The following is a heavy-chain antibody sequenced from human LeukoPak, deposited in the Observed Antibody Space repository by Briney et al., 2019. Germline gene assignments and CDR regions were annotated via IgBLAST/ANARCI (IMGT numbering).Heavy chain of an antibody. V-gene: IGHV1-24*01. J-gene: IGHJ6*02. D-gene: IGHD6-19*01. Sequence: ASVKVSCKVSGYTLTELSMHWVRQAPGKGLEWMGGFDPEDGETIYAQKFQGRVTMTEDTSTDTAYMELSSLRPEDTAVYYCATERLRYSSVNRGLETYYYYYYGMDVWGQGTTVTVSS. CDR1: GYTLTELS. CDR2: FDPEDGET. CDR3: ATERLRYSSVNRGLETYYYYYYGMDV.